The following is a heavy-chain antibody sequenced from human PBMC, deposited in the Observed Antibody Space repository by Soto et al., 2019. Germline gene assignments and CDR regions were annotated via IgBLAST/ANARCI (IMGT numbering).Heavy chain of an antibody. D-gene: IGHD3-22*01. J-gene: IGHJ3*02. CDR2: FDPEDGET. V-gene: IGHV1-24*01. CDR1: GYTLTELS. Sequence: ASVKVSCKVSGYTLTELSIHWVRQAPGKGLEWMGGFDPEDGETIYAQKFQGRVTMTEDTSTDTAYMELSSLRSEDTAVYYCATSYYYDSSGPNDAFDIWGQGTMVTVSS. CDR3: ATSYYYDSSGPNDAFDI.